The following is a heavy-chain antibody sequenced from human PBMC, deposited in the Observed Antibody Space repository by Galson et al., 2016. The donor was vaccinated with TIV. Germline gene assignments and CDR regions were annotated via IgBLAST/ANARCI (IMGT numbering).Heavy chain of an antibody. CDR3: AKDHPSSGWPAFES. D-gene: IGHD6-19*01. J-gene: IGHJ4*02. V-gene: IGHV3-23*01. Sequence: SLRLSCAASGFTVSRYAMSWDRQAPGKGLEWLASITNNNGKTYFADSVKGRFTISSDETSNTVHLQMNSLRAGDTATYFCAKDHPSSGWPAFESWGQGILVTVSS. CDR2: ITNNNGKT. CDR1: GFTVSRYA.